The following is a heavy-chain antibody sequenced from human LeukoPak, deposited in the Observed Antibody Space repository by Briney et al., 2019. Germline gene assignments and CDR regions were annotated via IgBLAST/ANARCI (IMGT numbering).Heavy chain of an antibody. D-gene: IGHD6-6*01. CDR3: AKDGISYSRSSEREFDY. CDR2: ISSSSSYI. Sequence: NPGGSLRLSCAASGFTFSSYSMNWVRQAPGKGLEWVSSISSSSSYIYYADSVKGRFTISRDNAKNTLYLQMNSLRAEDTAVYYCAKDGISYSRSSEREFDYWGQGTLVTVSS. CDR1: GFTFSSYS. J-gene: IGHJ4*02. V-gene: IGHV3-21*01.